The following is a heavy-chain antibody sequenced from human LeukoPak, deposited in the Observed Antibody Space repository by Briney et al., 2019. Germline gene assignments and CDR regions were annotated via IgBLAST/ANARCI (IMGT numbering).Heavy chain of an antibody. CDR1: EITFSNYW. J-gene: IGHJ4*02. CDR2: IRQDGSEK. Sequence: PGGSLRLSCAASEITFSNYWMSWVRQAPGKGLEWVANIRQDGSEKYYVDSVKGRFTISRDNAKSSLYLQMNSLRAEDTAVYYCARDKVVGPTLLDYWGQGTLVTVSS. D-gene: IGHD1-26*01. CDR3: ARDKVVGPTLLDY. V-gene: IGHV3-7*01.